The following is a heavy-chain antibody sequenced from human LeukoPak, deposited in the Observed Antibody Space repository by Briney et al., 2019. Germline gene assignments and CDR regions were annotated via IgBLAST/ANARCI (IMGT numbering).Heavy chain of an antibody. J-gene: IGHJ6*03. CDR2: IYTSGST. CDR3: ASSTIVGATYYYYYYMDV. Sequence: PSETLSLTCTGPVGSISSGMDDWSWLRRPGGEGLDWIGRIYTSGSTNYNASLKSRVTISADTSKHRVSLKLISVTAADTAVYYCASSTIVGATYYYYYYMDVWGKGPTVTIS. V-gene: IGHV4-61*02. CDR1: VGSISSGMDD. D-gene: IGHD1-26*01.